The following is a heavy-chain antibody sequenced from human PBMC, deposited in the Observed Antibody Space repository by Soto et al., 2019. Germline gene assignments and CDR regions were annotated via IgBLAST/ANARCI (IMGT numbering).Heavy chain of an antibody. V-gene: IGHV3-15*07. D-gene: IGHD1-26*01. CDR2: IKSKTYGAAT. Sequence: SGGSLRLSCEASGFTFSIAWMNWVRQAPXKGLEWVGRIKSKTYGAATDYTTPVEGRFTISRDDSKSTLYLQMSSLKTEDTAVYYCTTAGVHSGSYHWFDPWRPGTLDIVSS. CDR3: TTAGVHSGSYHWFDP. CDR1: GFTFSIAW. J-gene: IGHJ5*02.